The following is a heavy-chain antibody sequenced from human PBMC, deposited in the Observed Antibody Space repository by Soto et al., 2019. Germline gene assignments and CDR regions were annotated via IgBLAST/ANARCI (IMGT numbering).Heavy chain of an antibody. CDR2: ISGSGGST. Sequence: GGSLRLSCAASGFTFSSYAMSWVRQAPGKGLEWVSAISGSGGSTYYADSVKGRFTISRDNSKNTLYLQMNSLRAEDTAVYYCAKGLLLTGYYTLFDYWGQGTLVTVSS. D-gene: IGHD3-9*01. CDR1: GFTFSSYA. J-gene: IGHJ4*02. CDR3: AKGLLLTGYYTLFDY. V-gene: IGHV3-23*01.